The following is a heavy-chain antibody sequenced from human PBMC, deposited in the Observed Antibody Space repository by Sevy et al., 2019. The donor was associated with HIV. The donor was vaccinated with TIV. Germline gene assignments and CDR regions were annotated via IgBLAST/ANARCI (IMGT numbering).Heavy chain of an antibody. D-gene: IGHD2-2*01. CDR3: ARDNMVVPARTDLNYGMDV. CDR2: IYYSGST. V-gene: IGHV4-59*01. CDR1: GGSISSYY. J-gene: IGHJ6*02. Sequence: SETLSLTCTVSGGSISSYYWSWVRQPPGKGLEWIGYIYYSGSTNYNPSLKSRVTMSVDTSKNQFSLKLSSVTAADTAVYYGARDNMVVPARTDLNYGMDVWGQGTTVTVSS.